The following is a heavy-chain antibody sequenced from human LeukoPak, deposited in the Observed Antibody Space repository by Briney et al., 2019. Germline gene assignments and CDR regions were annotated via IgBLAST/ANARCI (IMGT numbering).Heavy chain of an antibody. V-gene: IGHV3-15*01. J-gene: IGHJ4*02. CDR1: GFTFTNAW. Sequence: GGSLILSCAASGFTFTNAWMYWVRQAPGKGPEWVGRIKSITDGGTTDYAAPVKGRFTISRDVSKNTLYLQMNSLKTEDTAVYYCTTQGTGYYYFDYWGQGTLVTVSS. CDR3: TTQGTGYYYFDY. CDR2: IKSITDGGTT. D-gene: IGHD3-9*01.